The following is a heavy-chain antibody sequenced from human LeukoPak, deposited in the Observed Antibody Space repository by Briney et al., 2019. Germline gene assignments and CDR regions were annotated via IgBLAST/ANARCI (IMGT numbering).Heavy chain of an antibody. V-gene: IGHV3-21*01. Sequence: GGSLRLSCAASGFTFSSYSMNWVRQAPGKGLEWVSSISSSSSYIYYADSVKGRFTISRDNAKNSLYLQMNSLRAEDTAVYYCARAPQYSGSYHDYWGQGTLVTASP. D-gene: IGHD1-26*01. CDR3: ARAPQYSGSYHDY. CDR2: ISSSSSYI. CDR1: GFTFSSYS. J-gene: IGHJ4*02.